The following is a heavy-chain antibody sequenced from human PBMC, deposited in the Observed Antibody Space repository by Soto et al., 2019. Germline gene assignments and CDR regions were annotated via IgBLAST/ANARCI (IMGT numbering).Heavy chain of an antibody. CDR3: ARERGSYFFDY. J-gene: IGHJ4*02. Sequence: QVQLVQSGAEVKKPGASVKVSCKASGYTFSSYAMHWVRQAPGQRLEWMGWINAGNGYTKYSQKFQGRVTITRDTSAITAYMDLSSLRSEDTAVYYCARERGSYFFDYWGQGTLVTVSS. V-gene: IGHV1-3*01. CDR1: GYTFSSYA. CDR2: INAGNGYT. D-gene: IGHD1-26*01.